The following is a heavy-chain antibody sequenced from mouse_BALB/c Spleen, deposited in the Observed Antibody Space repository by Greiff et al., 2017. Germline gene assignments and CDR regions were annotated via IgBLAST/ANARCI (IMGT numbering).Heavy chain of an antibody. CDR3: ARGRGYYAMDY. CDR1: GYTFTSYV. CDR2: INPYNDGT. Sequence: VQLLQSGPELVKPGASVKMSCKASGYTFTSYVMHWVKQKPGQGLEWIGYINPYNDGTKYNEKFKGKATLTSDKSSSTAYMELSSLTSEESAVYYCARGRGYYAMDYWGQGTSVNVSS. V-gene: IGHV1-14*01. J-gene: IGHJ4*01.